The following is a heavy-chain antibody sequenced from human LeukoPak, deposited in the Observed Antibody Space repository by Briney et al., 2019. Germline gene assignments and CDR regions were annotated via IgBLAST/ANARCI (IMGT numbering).Heavy chain of an antibody. J-gene: IGHJ5*02. V-gene: IGHV1-18*01. D-gene: IGHD3-22*01. CDR3: GRETVKYYYDSSGQRRYNWFDP. CDR2: ISAYHGNT. CDR1: GYTFTSYG. Sequence: GASVKVSCKASGYTFTSYGISWVRQAPGQGLEWMGWISAYHGNTNYAQKLQARVTMTTDTSTSTAYMELRSLRSDDTAVYYCGRETVKYYYDSSGQRRYNWFDPWGQGTLVTVSS.